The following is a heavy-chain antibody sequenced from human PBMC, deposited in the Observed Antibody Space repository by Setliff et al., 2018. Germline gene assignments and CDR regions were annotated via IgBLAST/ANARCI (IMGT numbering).Heavy chain of an antibody. CDR3: ARVRDCSGGICHRGFHHYMDV. J-gene: IGHJ6*03. V-gene: IGHV1-46*01. CDR1: GYTLTNYY. D-gene: IGHD2-15*01. Sequence: ASVKVSCKASGYTLTNYYMHWVRQAPGQGLEWMGIINPSGGLTRYAQKFQGRVTMTRDTSTSTVYMEVSSLRSEDTAVYYCARVRDCSGGICHRGFHHYMDVWGKGTTVTVSS. CDR2: INPSGGLT.